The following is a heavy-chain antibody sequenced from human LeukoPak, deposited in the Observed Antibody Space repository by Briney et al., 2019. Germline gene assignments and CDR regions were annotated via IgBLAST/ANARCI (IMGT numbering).Heavy chain of an antibody. D-gene: IGHD3-10*01. CDR3: ARSSYGAGSKPYWVDY. Sequence: SETLSLTCTVSGGTISSSSYYWAWIRQPPGKGLEYIGSYSGSTYYNPSLKSRVTISVDTSKKQFSLKLSSVTAADTAVYYCARSSYGAGSKPYWVDYWGQGTLVTVSS. CDR2: YSGST. J-gene: IGHJ4*02. CDR1: GGTISSSSYY. V-gene: IGHV4-39*01.